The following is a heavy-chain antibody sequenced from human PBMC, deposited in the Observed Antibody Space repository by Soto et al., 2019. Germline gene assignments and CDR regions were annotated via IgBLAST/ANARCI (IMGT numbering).Heavy chain of an antibody. V-gene: IGHV2-5*02. CDR2: IYWDDDE. CDR3: AHRPRGYSYHCDY. J-gene: IGHJ4*02. Sequence: QITLKESGPTLVKPTQTLTLTCTFSGLSFSTRGVGVAWIRQPPGKALEWLALIYWDDDEGYSPSPKSRITIPKDTSKNQVVLTMTNMYPLDTATYYCAHRPRGYSYHCDYLGQGTLVTVSS. D-gene: IGHD5-18*01. CDR1: GLSFSTRGVG.